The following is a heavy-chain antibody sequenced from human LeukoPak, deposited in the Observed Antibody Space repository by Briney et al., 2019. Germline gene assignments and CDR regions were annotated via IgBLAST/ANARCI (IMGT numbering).Heavy chain of an antibody. Sequence: SSETLSLTCTVSGGSVSSNNDYWGWIRQPPGKGLEWIGSIYYSGSTYYNPSLKSRVTISVDTSKNQFSLKLSSVTAADTAVYYRARRVRGVIFPYYYYYYMDVWGKGTTVTVSS. CDR3: ARRVRGVIFPYYYYYYMDV. CDR1: GGSVSSNNDY. J-gene: IGHJ6*03. V-gene: IGHV4-39*07. CDR2: IYYSGST. D-gene: IGHD3-10*01.